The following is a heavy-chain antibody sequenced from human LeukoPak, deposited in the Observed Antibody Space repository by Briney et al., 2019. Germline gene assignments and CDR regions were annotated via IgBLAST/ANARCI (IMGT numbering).Heavy chain of an antibody. CDR1: GFTFRTSG. J-gene: IGHJ4*02. Sequence: LSGGSLRLSCAASGFTFRTSGMHWVRQAPGKGLEWVAFIQYHGRDKYYADSVKGRFTISRDNSKNTLYMEVNSLRAEDTAVYYCAREGGRTVAGTFDNWGQGTLVTVSS. CDR3: AREGGRTVAGTFDN. D-gene: IGHD6-19*01. CDR2: IQYHGRDK. V-gene: IGHV3-30*02.